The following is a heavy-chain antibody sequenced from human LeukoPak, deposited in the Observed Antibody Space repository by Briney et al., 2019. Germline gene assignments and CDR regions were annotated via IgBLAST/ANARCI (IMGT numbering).Heavy chain of an antibody. CDR2: ISPNSGGT. V-gene: IGHV1-2*02. Sequence: ASVKVSCKASGYTFTGYYMHWVRQAPGQGLEWMGWISPNSGGTNYAQKFQGRVTMTRDTSISTAYMELSRLRSDDTAVYYCARGRFLEWLTAFDIWGQGTMVTVSS. CDR3: ARGRFLEWLTAFDI. J-gene: IGHJ3*02. CDR1: GYTFTGYY. D-gene: IGHD3-3*01.